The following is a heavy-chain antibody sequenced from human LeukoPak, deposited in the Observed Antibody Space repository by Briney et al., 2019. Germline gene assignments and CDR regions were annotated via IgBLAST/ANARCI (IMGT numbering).Heavy chain of an antibody. V-gene: IGHV3-21*01. CDR3: ARVSVVAAAY. J-gene: IGHJ4*02. CDR2: ISSSSSYI. D-gene: IGHD2-15*01. CDR1: GFTFSSYT. Sequence: GGCLRLSCAASGFTFSSYTMKWVRQAPGKGLEWVSSISSSSSYIYYADSVKGRFTISRDNAKNSLYLQMNSLRAEDTAVYYCARVSVVAAAYWGQGTLVTVST.